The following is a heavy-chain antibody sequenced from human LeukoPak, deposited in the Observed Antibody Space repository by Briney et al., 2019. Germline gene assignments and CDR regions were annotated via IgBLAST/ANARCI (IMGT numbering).Heavy chain of an antibody. D-gene: IGHD3-22*01. CDR1: AFSFSSYW. Sequence: PGGSLRLSCAASAFSFSSYWMSWVRQAPGKGLEWVGNIKQDGSEKYYVDSVKGRFTISRDNAKDSLYLQMNSLRAEDTAVYYCARDSHRGSGYQFDYWGQGTLVTVSS. J-gene: IGHJ4*02. V-gene: IGHV3-7*01. CDR2: IKQDGSEK. CDR3: ARDSHRGSGYQFDY.